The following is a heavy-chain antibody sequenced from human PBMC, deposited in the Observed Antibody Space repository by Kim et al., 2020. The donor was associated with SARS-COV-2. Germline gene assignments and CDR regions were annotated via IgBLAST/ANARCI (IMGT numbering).Heavy chain of an antibody. CDR1: GYSISSGYY. V-gene: IGHV4-38-2*02. Sequence: SETLSLTCTVSGYSISSGYYWGWIRQPPGKGLEWIGSIYHSGSTYYNPSLKSRVTISVDTSKNQFSLQLSSVTAADTAVYYCARGWAYGSDAFDIWGQGT. D-gene: IGHD4-17*01. CDR3: ARGWAYGSDAFDI. J-gene: IGHJ3*02. CDR2: IYHSGST.